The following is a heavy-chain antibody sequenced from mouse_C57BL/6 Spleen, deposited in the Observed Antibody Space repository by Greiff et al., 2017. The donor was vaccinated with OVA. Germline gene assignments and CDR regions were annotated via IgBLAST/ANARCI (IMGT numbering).Heavy chain of an antibody. CDR2: ISNLAYSI. J-gene: IGHJ4*01. D-gene: IGHD1-1*01. Sequence: EVKLMESGGGLVQPGGSLKLSCAASGFTFSDYGMAWVRQAPRKGPEWVAFISNLAYSIYYADTVTGRFTISTENAKNTLYLEMSSLRSEDTAMYYCARLGYYGSREAMDYWGQGTSVTVSS. CDR1: GFTFSDYG. V-gene: IGHV5-15*01. CDR3: ARLGYYGSREAMDY.